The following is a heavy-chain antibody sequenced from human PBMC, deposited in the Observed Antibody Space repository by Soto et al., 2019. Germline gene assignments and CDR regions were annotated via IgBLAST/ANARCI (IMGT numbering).Heavy chain of an antibody. CDR3: AKDERYSSSFDY. V-gene: IGHV3-23*01. CDR1: GFTFSSHA. D-gene: IGHD6-19*01. J-gene: IGHJ4*01. Sequence: GGSLRLSCAASGFTFSSHAMSWVRQAPGKGLEWVSAISGSGGSPYYADSVKGRFTNSRDNSKNPLYLQMNSLRAEETAVYYCAKDERYSSSFDYWGQGTLVTVSS. CDR2: ISGSGGSP.